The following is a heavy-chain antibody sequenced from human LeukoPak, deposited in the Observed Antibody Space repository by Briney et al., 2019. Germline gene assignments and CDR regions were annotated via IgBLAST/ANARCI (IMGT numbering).Heavy chain of an antibody. CDR2: INLNSGGT. J-gene: IGHJ5*02. D-gene: IGHD4-23*01. CDR1: GYTFTGYY. CDR3: ARDNDYGGNSVWFDP. Sequence: ASVKVSCKASGYTFTGYYMHWVRQAPGQGLEWMGWINLNSGGTNYAQKFQGWVTMTRDTSISTAYMELSRPRSDDTAVYYCARDNDYGGNSVWFDPWGQGTLVTVSS. V-gene: IGHV1-2*04.